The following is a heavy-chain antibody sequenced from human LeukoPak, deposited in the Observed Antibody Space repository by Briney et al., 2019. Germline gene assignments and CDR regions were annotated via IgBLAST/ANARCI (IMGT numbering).Heavy chain of an antibody. CDR1: GFTFSDYY. CDR3: ARGHYGLDV. J-gene: IGHJ6*02. CDR2: ISTSSSSM. Sequence: NPGGSLRLSCAASGFTFSDYYLSWIRQAPGKGLEWVSYISTSSSSMHYADSVEGRFTISRDNAKNSLYLQMNSLRAEDTAVYYCARGHYGLDVWGQGTTVTVSS. V-gene: IGHV3-11*01.